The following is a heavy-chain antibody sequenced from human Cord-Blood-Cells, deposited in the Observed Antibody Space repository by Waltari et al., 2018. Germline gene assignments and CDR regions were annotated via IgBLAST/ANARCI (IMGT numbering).Heavy chain of an antibody. CDR1: GGTFRSYA. Sequence: QVQLVQSGAEVKKPGSSVKVSCKASGGTFRSYAISLVRQAPGQGLEWMGGIIPIFGTANYAQKFQGRVTITADESTSTAYMELSSLRSEDTAVYYCARVADYYGSGSYYLDAFDIWGQGTMVTVSS. CDR2: IIPIFGTA. J-gene: IGHJ3*02. CDR3: ARVADYYGSGSYYLDAFDI. D-gene: IGHD3-10*01. V-gene: IGHV1-69*01.